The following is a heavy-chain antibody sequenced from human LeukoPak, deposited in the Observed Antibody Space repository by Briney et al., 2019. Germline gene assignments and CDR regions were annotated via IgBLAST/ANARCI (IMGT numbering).Heavy chain of an antibody. CDR3: VREILYCSGGSCYRGPFDN. Sequence: SETLSLTCTVSNDSISSGDYYWNWIRQPPGKGLEWIGYIIRRGGTSYNPSLKSRILFSVDTSQNQFSLKLNSVTAADTAVYYCVREILYCSGGSCYRGPFDNWGQGTLVTVSA. CDR2: IIRRGGT. J-gene: IGHJ4*02. V-gene: IGHV4-30-4*01. CDR1: NDSISSGDYY. D-gene: IGHD2-15*01.